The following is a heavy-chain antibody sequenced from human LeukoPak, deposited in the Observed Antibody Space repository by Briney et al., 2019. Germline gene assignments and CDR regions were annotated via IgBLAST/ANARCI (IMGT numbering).Heavy chain of an antibody. J-gene: IGHJ6*03. Sequence: SETLSPTCTVSGGSISSYYWSWIRQPPGKGLEWIGYIYTSGSTNYNPSLKSRVTISVDTSKNQFSLKLSSVTAADTAVYYCARHNYYMDVWGKGTTVTVSS. CDR2: IYTSGST. CDR3: ARHNYYMDV. CDR1: GGSISSYY. V-gene: IGHV4-4*09.